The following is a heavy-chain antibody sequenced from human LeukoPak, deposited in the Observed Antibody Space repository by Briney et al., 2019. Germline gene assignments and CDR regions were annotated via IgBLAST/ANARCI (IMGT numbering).Heavy chain of an antibody. D-gene: IGHD6-13*01. Sequence: GGSLRLSCAASGFTFSSYTMSWVRQAPGKGLEWVSTTYSGGSTYYADSVKGRFTISRDNAKNSLYLQMNSLRAEDTAVYYCARAGIAAAPGFYYIDVWGKGTTVTVSS. V-gene: IGHV3-66*01. CDR3: ARAGIAAAPGFYYIDV. CDR2: TYSGGST. CDR1: GFTFSSYT. J-gene: IGHJ6*03.